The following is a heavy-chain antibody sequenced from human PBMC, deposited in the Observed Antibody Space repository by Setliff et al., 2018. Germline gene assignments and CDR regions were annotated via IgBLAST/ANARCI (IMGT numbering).Heavy chain of an antibody. CDR1: GGTFSSYG. CDR3: VREGVDSRSSTDYRYYMDV. V-gene: IGHV1-69*05. CDR2: TIPMFGTT. Sequence: ASVKVSFKASGGTFSSYGISWVRQAPGQGLEWMGGTIPMFGTTNYARKFQGRVTIITDESTSTAYMQLSSLGSEDTAVYYCVREGVDSRSSTDYRYYMDVWGKGTTVTVSS. J-gene: IGHJ6*03. D-gene: IGHD3-22*01.